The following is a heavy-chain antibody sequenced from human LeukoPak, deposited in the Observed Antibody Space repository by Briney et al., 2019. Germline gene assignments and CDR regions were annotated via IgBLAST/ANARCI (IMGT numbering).Heavy chain of an antibody. CDR3: ARDLSIAAANFDY. CDR2: FDPEDGET. CDR1: GYTLTELS. J-gene: IGHJ4*02. D-gene: IGHD6-13*01. Sequence: ASVKVSCKVSGYTLTELSMHWVRQAPGKGLEWMGGFDPEDGETIYAQKFQGRVTMTTDTSTSTAYMELRSLRSDDTAVYYCARDLSIAAANFDYWGQGTLVTVSS. V-gene: IGHV1-24*01.